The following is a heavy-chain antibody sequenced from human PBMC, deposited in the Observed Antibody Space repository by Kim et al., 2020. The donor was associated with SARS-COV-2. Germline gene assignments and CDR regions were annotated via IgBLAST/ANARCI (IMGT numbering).Heavy chain of an antibody. CDR3: AREGYYDSSGYYQHDAFD. V-gene: IGHV4-59*01. CDR1: GGSISSYY. D-gene: IGHD3-22*01. CDR2: IYYSGST. J-gene: IGHJ3*02. Sequence: SETLSLSCTVSGGSISSYYWSWIRQPPGKGLEWIGYIYYSGSTNYNASLKSRATISVDTSKNQLSLKLSSVTAADTAVYYCAREGYYDSSGYYQHDAFD.